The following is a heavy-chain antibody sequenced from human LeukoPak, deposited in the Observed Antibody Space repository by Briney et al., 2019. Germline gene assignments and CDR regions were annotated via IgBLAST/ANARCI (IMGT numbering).Heavy chain of an antibody. J-gene: IGHJ5*02. V-gene: IGHV3-66*01. CDR1: GFSVSSSY. Sequence: GGSLRLSCAVSGFSVSSSYMSWVRQAPGKGLEWVSVIYSGGSTYYADSVKGRFTISRDNSKNTLYLQMDSLRAEDTAVYYCARDPTGSKYSSTWYGPWGQGTLVTVSS. CDR3: ARDPTGSKYSSTWYGP. D-gene: IGHD6-13*01. CDR2: IYSGGST.